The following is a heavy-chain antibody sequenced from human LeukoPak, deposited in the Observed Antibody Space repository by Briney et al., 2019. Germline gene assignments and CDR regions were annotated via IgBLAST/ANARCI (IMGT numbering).Heavy chain of an antibody. CDR2: TYCRSKWYN. Sequence: SQTLSLTCAISGDSVSSNSAAWNWIRQSPSRGLEWLGRTYCRSKWYNDYAVSVKSRITINPDTSKNQFSLKLSSVTAADTAVYYCARHLASYGGVPDLPFDYWGQGTLVTVSS. J-gene: IGHJ4*02. CDR1: GDSVSSNSAA. V-gene: IGHV6-1*01. CDR3: ARHLASYGGVPDLPFDY. D-gene: IGHD4-23*01.